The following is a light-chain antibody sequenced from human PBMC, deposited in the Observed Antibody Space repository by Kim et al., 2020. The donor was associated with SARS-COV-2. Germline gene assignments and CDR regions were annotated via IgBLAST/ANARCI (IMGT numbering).Light chain of an antibody. V-gene: IGLV3-19*01. CDR1: SLRSYY. CDR2: GRN. J-gene: IGLJ2*01. Sequence: SSELTQDPAVSVALGQTVRITCQGDSLRSYYATWYQQKPRQAPVLVIYGRNNRPSGIPDRFSGSTSGNTVSLTISGAQAEDEADFYCQSRNSGGNVVFGGGTQLTV. CDR3: QSRNSGGNVV.